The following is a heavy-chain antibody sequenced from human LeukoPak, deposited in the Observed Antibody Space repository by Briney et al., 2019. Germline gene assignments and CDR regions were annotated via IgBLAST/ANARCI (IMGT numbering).Heavy chain of an antibody. CDR3: ARDSGGAMARYYYDMDV. Sequence: ASVKVSCKASGYTFTSYGISWVRQAPGQGLEWMGGIIPIFGTANYAQKFQGRVTITADESTSTAYMELSSLRSEDTAVYYCARDSGGAMARYYYDMDVWGQGTTVTVSS. V-gene: IGHV1-69*13. D-gene: IGHD5-18*01. CDR1: GYTFTSYG. J-gene: IGHJ6*02. CDR2: IIPIFGTA.